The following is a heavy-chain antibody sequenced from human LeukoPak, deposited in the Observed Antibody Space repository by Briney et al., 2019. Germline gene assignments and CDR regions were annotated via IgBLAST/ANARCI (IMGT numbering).Heavy chain of an antibody. V-gene: IGHV4-59*12. Sequence: SETLSLTCTVSGGSISSYYWSWIRQPPGKGLEWIGYIYYSGSTNYNPSLKSRVTISVDTSKNQFSLKLSSVTAADTAVYYCARPRGSYYFGTYFDYWGQGTLVTVSS. D-gene: IGHD1-26*01. CDR3: ARPRGSYYFGTYFDY. CDR1: GGSISSYY. CDR2: IYYSGST. J-gene: IGHJ4*02.